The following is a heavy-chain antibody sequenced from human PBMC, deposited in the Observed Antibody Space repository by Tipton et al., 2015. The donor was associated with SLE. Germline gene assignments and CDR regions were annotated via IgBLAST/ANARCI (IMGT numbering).Heavy chain of an antibody. V-gene: IGHV4-30-2*01. CDR1: GGSISSGGYS. Sequence: TLSLTCAVSGGSISSGGYSWTWIRQPPGKGLEWIGYIYHSGSPYHNPSLKSRVTISVDRSQNQFSLNLSSVTAADTAVYYCARGSPYEYWGQGTLVTVSS. J-gene: IGHJ4*02. CDR3: ARGSPYEY. CDR2: IYHSGSP.